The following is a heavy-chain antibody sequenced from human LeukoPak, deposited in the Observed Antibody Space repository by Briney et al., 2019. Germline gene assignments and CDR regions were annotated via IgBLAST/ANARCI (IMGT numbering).Heavy chain of an antibody. CDR2: ISAYNGNT. V-gene: IGHV1-18*01. Sequence: ASVKVSCKASGYTFTSYGISWVRQAPGQGLEWMGWISAYNGNTNYAQKLQGRVTMTTDTSTSTAYMELRSLRSDDTAVYYCGRNLSPVDYDSSGLIDYWGQGTLVTVSS. D-gene: IGHD3-22*01. J-gene: IGHJ4*02. CDR1: GYTFTSYG. CDR3: GRNLSPVDYDSSGLIDY.